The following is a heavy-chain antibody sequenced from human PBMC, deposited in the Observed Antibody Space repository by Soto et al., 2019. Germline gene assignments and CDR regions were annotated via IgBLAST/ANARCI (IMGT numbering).Heavy chain of an antibody. V-gene: IGHV3-7*03. CDR2: IKQDGSEK. CDR1: GFTFSSYW. CDR3: VDGYGGIGFDI. J-gene: IGHJ3*02. Sequence: GGSLRLSCAASGFTFSSYWMSWVRQAPGKGLEWVANIKQDGSEKYYVDSVKGRFTISRDNAKNSLYLQMNSLRAEDTAVYYCVDGYGGIGFDIWGEGTMVTVSS. D-gene: IGHD1-26*01.